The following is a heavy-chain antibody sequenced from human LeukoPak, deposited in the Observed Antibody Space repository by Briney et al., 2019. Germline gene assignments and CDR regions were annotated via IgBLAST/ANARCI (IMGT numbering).Heavy chain of an antibody. V-gene: IGHV4-34*01. Sequence: SETLSLTCAVYGGSFSGYYWSWIRQPPGKGLEWIGEINHSGSTNYNPSLKSRVTISVDTSKNQFSLKLSSVTAADTAVYYCASLDASSSWYEGDYWGQGTLVTVSS. J-gene: IGHJ4*02. CDR2: INHSGST. D-gene: IGHD6-13*01. CDR3: ASLDASSSWYEGDY. CDR1: GGSFSGYY.